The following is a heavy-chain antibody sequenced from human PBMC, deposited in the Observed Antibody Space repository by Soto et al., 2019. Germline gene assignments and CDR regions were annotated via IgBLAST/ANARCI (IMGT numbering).Heavy chain of an antibody. CDR2: IYWDDDK. CDR1: GFSLSSSAVGVG. V-gene: IGHV2-5*02. D-gene: IGHD3-9*01. Sequence: QITLKESGPTLVKPTQTLTLTCTFSGFSLSSSAVGVGVGWFRQPPGKALEWLALIYWDDDKRYSPSLKSRLTISKDTSQNQVVLTMTNMDAVDTATYYCVHWNTRTYGTVFFDYWGQGTQVTVSS. CDR3: VHWNTRTYGTVFFDY. J-gene: IGHJ4*02.